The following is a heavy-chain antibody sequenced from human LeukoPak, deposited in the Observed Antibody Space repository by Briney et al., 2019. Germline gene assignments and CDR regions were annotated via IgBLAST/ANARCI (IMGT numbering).Heavy chain of an antibody. CDR3: ARTVDYYGSGSSSYHYDGMDV. CDR2: IWYDGSNK. D-gene: IGHD3-10*01. Sequence: GRSLRLSCAASGFTFSSYGIHWVRQAPGKGLEWVAVIWYDGSNKDYADSVKGRFTISRDNSKNTLYLQMSSLRAEDTAVYYCARTVDYYGSGSSSYHYDGMDVWGQGTTVTVSS. V-gene: IGHV3-33*01. CDR1: GFTFSSYG. J-gene: IGHJ6*02.